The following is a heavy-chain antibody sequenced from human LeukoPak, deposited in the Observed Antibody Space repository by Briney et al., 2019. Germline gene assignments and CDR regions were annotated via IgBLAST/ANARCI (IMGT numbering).Heavy chain of an antibody. D-gene: IGHD2-2*01. J-gene: IGHJ5*02. CDR2: IIPILGIA. Sequence: ASVKVSCKASGGTFSSYTISWVRQAPGQGLEWVGRIIPILGIANYAQKFQGRVTITADKSTSTAYMELCSLRSEDTAVYYCARGGVPAAVGYWFDPWGQGTLVTLSS. CDR1: GGTFSSYT. V-gene: IGHV1-69*02. CDR3: ARGGVPAAVGYWFDP.